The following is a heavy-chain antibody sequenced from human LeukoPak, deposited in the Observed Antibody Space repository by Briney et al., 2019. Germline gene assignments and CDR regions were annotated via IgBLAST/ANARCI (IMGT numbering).Heavy chain of an antibody. V-gene: IGHV3-21*01. CDR1: GFTFSSYC. CDR3: ARDLGSVERHAFDI. CDR2: ISSSSYI. Sequence: AGSLSLSCAASGFTFSSYCMSWVRQPPGKGLEWVSSISSSSYIYYADSVKGGFTISRDNAQNSLYLQSISLRAEDTAVYYCARDLGSVERHAFDIWGQGTMVTVSS. J-gene: IGHJ3*02. D-gene: IGHD1-1*01.